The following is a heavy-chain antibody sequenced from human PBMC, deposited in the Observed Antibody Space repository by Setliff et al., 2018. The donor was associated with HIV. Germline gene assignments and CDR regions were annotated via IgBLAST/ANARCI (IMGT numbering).Heavy chain of an antibody. CDR2: INHSGST. CDR3: ARGWFGGYYFDY. CDR1: VESFSGFY. Sequence: PSETLSLTCAVYVESFSGFYWSWIRQPPGKGLEWIGEINHSGSTNYNPSLKSRVTISVDTSKNQFPLKLSFVTAADTAVYYCARGWFGGYYFDYWGQGTLVTVSS. J-gene: IGHJ4*02. D-gene: IGHD3-10*01. V-gene: IGHV4-34*01.